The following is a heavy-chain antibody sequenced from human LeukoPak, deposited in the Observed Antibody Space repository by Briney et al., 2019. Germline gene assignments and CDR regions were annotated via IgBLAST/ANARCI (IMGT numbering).Heavy chain of an antibody. J-gene: IGHJ4*02. CDR2: INQETSEK. CDR1: GFRFNGFW. D-gene: IGHD2-15*01. V-gene: IGHV3-7*01. Sequence: GGSLRLSCEASGFRFNGFWMSWVRQAPGKGPEWVANINQETSEKYYVDSVRGRFTISRDNAKNSLSLQMNSLRVEDTAVYYCAREVDRSFGYWGQGIMVTVSS. CDR3: AREVDRSFGY.